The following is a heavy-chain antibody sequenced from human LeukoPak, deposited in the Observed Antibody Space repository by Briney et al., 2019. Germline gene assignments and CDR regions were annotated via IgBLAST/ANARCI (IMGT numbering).Heavy chain of an antibody. D-gene: IGHD1/OR15-1a*01. V-gene: IGHV1-69*04. J-gene: IGHJ4*02. CDR2: IIPILGIA. Sequence: GASVKVSCKASGGTFSSYAISWVRQAPGQGLERMGRIIPILGIANYAQKFQGRVTITADKSTSTAYMELSSLRSEDTAVYYCARDQTGTSDYWGQGTLVTVSS. CDR1: GGTFSSYA. CDR3: ARDQTGTSDY.